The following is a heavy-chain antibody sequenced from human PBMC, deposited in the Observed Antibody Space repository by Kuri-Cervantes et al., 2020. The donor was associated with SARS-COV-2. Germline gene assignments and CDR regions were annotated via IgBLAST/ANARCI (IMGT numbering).Heavy chain of an antibody. CDR3: AKDRDLVLDY. CDR2: ISWDGGST. D-gene: IGHD2-8*02. Sequence: GESLKLSCAASGFTFDDYAMHWVRQAPGKGLEWVSLISWDGGSTYYADSVKGRFTISRDNSKNSLYLQMNSLRAEDTALYYCAKDRDLVLDYWGQGTLVTVSS. J-gene: IGHJ4*02. V-gene: IGHV3-43D*03. CDR1: GFTFDDYA.